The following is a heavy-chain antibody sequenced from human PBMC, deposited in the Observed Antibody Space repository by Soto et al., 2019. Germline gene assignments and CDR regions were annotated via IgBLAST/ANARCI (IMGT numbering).Heavy chain of an antibody. CDR3: ARQIYDSDTGPNLQYHFDS. CDR2: IDPSDSQT. V-gene: IGHV5-10-1*01. CDR1: GYSFAGYW. D-gene: IGHD3-22*01. Sequence: GASLKISCTGSGYSFAGYWITWVRQKPGKGLEWMGRIDPSDSQTYYSPSFRGHVTISATKSITTVFLQWSSLRASDTAMYYCARQIYDSDTGPNLQYHFDSWGQGTQVTVSS. J-gene: IGHJ4*02.